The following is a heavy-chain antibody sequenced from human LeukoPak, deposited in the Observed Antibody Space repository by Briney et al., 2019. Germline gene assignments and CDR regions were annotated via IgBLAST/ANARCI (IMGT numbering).Heavy chain of an antibody. J-gene: IGHJ4*02. CDR3: ARVSITGTHDY. D-gene: IGHD1-7*01. CDR1: GFTFSSYA. V-gene: IGHV3-30*04. CDR2: ISYDGSNK. Sequence: GGSLRLSCAASGFTFSSYAMHWVRQAPGKGLEWVAVISYDGSNKYYADSVKGRFTISRDNSRNTLYLQMNSLRAEDTAVYYCARVSITGTHDYWGQGTLVTVSS.